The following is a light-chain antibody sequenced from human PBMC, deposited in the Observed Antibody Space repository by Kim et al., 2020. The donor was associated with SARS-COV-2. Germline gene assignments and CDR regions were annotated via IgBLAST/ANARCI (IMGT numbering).Light chain of an antibody. CDR2: DND. Sequence: QSVLTQPPSVSAAPGQKVTISCSGSSSNVGNHYVSWYQQLPGTAPKLLIYDNDKRPSGIPDRFSGSKSGTSATLGITGLQTGDEADYYCGTWDSSLSDVVFGGGTQLTVL. CDR1: SSNVGNHY. CDR3: GTWDSSLSDVV. V-gene: IGLV1-51*01. J-gene: IGLJ2*01.